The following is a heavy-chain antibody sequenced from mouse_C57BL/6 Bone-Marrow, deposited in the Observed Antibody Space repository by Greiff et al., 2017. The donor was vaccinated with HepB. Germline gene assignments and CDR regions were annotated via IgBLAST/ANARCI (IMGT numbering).Heavy chain of an antibody. Sequence: QVQLQQPGAELVMPGASVKLSCKASGYTFTSYWMHWVKQRPGQGLEWIGEIDPSDSYTNYNQKFKGKSALTVDKSSSTAYMQLSSLTSEDSAVYYCARRITTVAPYYAMDYWGQGTSVTVSS. V-gene: IGHV1-69*01. CDR3: ARRITTVAPYYAMDY. D-gene: IGHD1-1*01. CDR2: IDPSDSYT. J-gene: IGHJ4*01. CDR1: GYTFTSYW.